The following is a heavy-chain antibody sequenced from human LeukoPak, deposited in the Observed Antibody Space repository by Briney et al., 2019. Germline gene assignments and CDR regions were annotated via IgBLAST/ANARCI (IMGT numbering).Heavy chain of an antibody. CDR1: GYSISSGYY. Sequence: PSETLSLTCTVSGYSISSGYYWGWIRQPPGEGLEWIGSIYHSGSTYYNPSLKSRVTISVDTSKNQFSLKLSSVTAADTAVYYCARENYDFWSGYLGAYYYYYYMDVWGKGTTVTASS. CDR3: ARENYDFWSGYLGAYYYYYYMDV. V-gene: IGHV4-38-2*02. J-gene: IGHJ6*03. D-gene: IGHD3-3*01. CDR2: IYHSGST.